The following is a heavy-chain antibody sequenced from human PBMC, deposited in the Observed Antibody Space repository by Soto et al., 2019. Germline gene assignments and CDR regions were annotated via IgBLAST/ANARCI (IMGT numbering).Heavy chain of an antibody. Sequence: GGSLRLSCAASGFTFSSYAMHWVRQSPGKGLEWVAVISYDGSNKYYADSVKGRFTISRDNSKNTLYLQMNSLRAEDTAVYYCARDPYSSSWYSAFDIWGQGTMVTVSS. CDR1: GFTFSSYA. J-gene: IGHJ3*02. CDR3: ARDPYSSSWYSAFDI. D-gene: IGHD6-13*01. CDR2: ISYDGSNK. V-gene: IGHV3-30-3*01.